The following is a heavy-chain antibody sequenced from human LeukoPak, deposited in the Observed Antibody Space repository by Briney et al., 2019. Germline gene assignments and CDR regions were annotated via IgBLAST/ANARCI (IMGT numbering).Heavy chain of an antibody. Sequence: PGGSLRLSCAASGFTFSSYAMSWVRQAPGKGLEWVSAISGSGGSTYYADSVKGRFTISRDNAKNSLYLQMNSLRAEDTAVYYCARAEGAGDYYGSGSSSYWGQGTLVTVSS. CDR2: ISGSGGST. CDR3: ARAEGAGDYYGSGSSSY. CDR1: GFTFSSYA. J-gene: IGHJ4*02. V-gene: IGHV3-23*01. D-gene: IGHD3-10*01.